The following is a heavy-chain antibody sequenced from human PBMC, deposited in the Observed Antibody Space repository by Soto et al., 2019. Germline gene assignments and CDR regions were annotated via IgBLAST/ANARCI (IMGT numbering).Heavy chain of an antibody. CDR2: ISYDASNK. CDR3: ARPFSSGWYGDFDY. D-gene: IGHD6-19*01. V-gene: IGHV3-30-3*01. CDR1: GFAFSSYA. J-gene: IGHJ4*02. Sequence: GGSLRLSCAASGFAFSSYAMHWVRRAPGKGLEWVAVISYDASNKYYADSVKGRFTISRDNSKKTMYLQMSSLRAEDTAVYYCARPFSSGWYGDFDYWGQGTLVTVSS.